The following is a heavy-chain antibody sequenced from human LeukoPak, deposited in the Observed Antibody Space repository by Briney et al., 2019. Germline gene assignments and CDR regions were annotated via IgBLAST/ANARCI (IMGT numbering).Heavy chain of an antibody. D-gene: IGHD4-17*01. V-gene: IGHV4-61*01. CDR1: GGSFSSGSYY. CDR3: ARDREYGDYGIYYYGMDV. Sequence: SETLSLTCTVSGGSFSSGSYYWSWIRQPPGKGLEWIGYIYYSGSTNYNPSLKSRVTISVDTSKNQFSLKLSSVTAADTAVYYCARDREYGDYGIYYYGMDVWGQGTTVTVSS. J-gene: IGHJ6*02. CDR2: IYYSGST.